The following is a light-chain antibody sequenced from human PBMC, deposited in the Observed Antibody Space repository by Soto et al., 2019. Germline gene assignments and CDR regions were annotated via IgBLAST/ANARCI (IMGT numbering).Light chain of an antibody. CDR2: KAT. CDR3: QQYNELQYT. CDR1: QTISSR. J-gene: IGKJ2*01. Sequence: DLQMTQSPSSLSASVGDRVTITCRASQTISSRLAWYQQKPGQVPKLLIYKATNLPTGVASRFSASGSGTEFSLTISSLPPDDFAVYYCQQYNELQYTVGQGTRLDI. V-gene: IGKV1-5*03.